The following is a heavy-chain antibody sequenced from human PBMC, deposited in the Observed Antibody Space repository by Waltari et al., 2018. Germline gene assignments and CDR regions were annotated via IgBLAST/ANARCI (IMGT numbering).Heavy chain of an antibody. CDR2: ISWNSNNR. J-gene: IGHJ4*02. CDR1: GFMFEDFA. CDR3: VRDAFGNTIGGVFDY. D-gene: IGHD3-3*01. Sequence: EVQLVESGGGLVQPGKSLRLSCVDSGFMFEDFAMHWVRQGPGKGLERLSGISWNSNNRVYADSVKGRFTISRDNAENSLYLLMNNLRAEDTALYYCVRDAFGNTIGGVFDYWGQGTLLTVSS. V-gene: IGHV3-9*01.